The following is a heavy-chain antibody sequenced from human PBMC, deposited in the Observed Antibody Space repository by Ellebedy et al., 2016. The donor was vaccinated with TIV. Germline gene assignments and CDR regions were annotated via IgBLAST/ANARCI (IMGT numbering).Heavy chain of an antibody. CDR3: ARTSSWYANYGMDV. D-gene: IGHD6-13*01. J-gene: IGHJ6*02. CDR1: GYSFTADS. V-gene: IGHV1-2*02. CDR2: INLRNGAT. Sequence: ASVKVSXXASGYSFTADSMNWVRQAPGQGLEWMGWINLRNGATHYAQKFQGRVTMTRNTSISTAYMELSSLRSEDTAVYYCARTSSWYANYGMDVWGQGTTVTVSS.